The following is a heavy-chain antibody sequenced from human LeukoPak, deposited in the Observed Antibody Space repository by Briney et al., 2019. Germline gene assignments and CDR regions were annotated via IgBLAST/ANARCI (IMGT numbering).Heavy chain of an antibody. CDR1: GFTFDDYA. V-gene: IGHV3-9*01. Sequence: GGSLRLSCAASGFTFDDYAMHWVRQAPGKGLEWVSGISWNSGSIGYADSVKGRFAISRDNAKNSLYLQMNSLRAEDTALYYCGKAAGDYGYSYYYYMDVWGKGTTVTVSS. CDR2: ISWNSGSI. D-gene: IGHD4-17*01. J-gene: IGHJ6*03. CDR3: GKAAGDYGYSYYYYMDV.